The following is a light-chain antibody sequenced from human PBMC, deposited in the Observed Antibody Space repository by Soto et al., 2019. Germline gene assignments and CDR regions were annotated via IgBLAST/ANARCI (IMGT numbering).Light chain of an antibody. CDR1: SSDVGSYDL. J-gene: IGLJ2*01. CDR2: EVS. Sequence: QSALTQPASVSGSPGQSITISCTGTSSDVGSYDLVSWYQHHPGKAPKVMIYEVSKRPSGLSNRFSASKSGNTDSLTISGLQAEDEADYYCSSYAGSTTYVVFGGGTKVTVL. CDR3: SSYAGSTTYVV. V-gene: IGLV2-23*02.